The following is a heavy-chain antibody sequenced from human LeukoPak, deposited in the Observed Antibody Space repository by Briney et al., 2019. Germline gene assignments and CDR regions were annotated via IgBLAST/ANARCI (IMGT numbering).Heavy chain of an antibody. D-gene: IGHD3-10*01. CDR2: IYHSGST. Sequence: SVTLSLTCAVSGGSVSSGGYSWSWIRQPPGKGLEWIGYIYHSGSTYYNPSLKSRVTISVDRSKNQFSLKLSSVTAADTAVYYCASGLWFGGQGTLVTVSS. CDR3: ASGLWF. CDR1: GGSVSSGGYS. V-gene: IGHV4-30-2*01. J-gene: IGHJ4*02.